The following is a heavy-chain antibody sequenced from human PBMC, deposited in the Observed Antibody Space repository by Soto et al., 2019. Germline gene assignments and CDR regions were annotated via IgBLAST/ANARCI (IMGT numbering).Heavy chain of an antibody. CDR1: GFTFSSYS. J-gene: IGHJ6*02. V-gene: IGHV3-48*02. CDR2: ISSSSSTI. D-gene: IGHD6-6*01. Sequence: GGSLRLSCAASGFTFSSYSMNWVRQAPGKGLEWVSYISSSSSTIYYADSVKGRFTISRDNAKNSLYLQMNSLRDEDTAVYYCARIYSSSIFQYYYGMDVWGQGTTVTVSS. CDR3: ARIYSSSIFQYYYGMDV.